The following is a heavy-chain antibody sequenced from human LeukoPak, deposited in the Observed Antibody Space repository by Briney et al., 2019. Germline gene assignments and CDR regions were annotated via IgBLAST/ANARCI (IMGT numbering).Heavy chain of an antibody. D-gene: IGHD5-24*01. V-gene: IGHV1-2*02. CDR2: INPNSGGT. CDR3: ARDRRRDGYNPLDY. CDR1: GYTFTGYY. J-gene: IGHJ4*02. Sequence: ASVKDSCKASGYTFTGYYMHWVRQAPGQGLEWTGWINPNSGGTNYAQKFQGRVTMTRDTSISTAYMELSRLRSDDTAVYYCARDRRRDGYNPLDYWGQGTLVTVSS.